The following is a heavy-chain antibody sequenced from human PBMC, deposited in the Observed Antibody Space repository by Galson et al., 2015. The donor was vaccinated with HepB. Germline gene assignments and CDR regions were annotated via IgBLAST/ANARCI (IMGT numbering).Heavy chain of an antibody. CDR1: GFTFSSYS. V-gene: IGHV3-21*01. CDR2: ISSSSSYI. CDR3: ARELPKYSSSWYADAFDI. D-gene: IGHD6-13*01. J-gene: IGHJ3*02. Sequence: SLRLSCAASGFTFSSYSMNWVRQAPGKGLEWVSSISSSSSYIYYADSVKGRFTISRDNAKNSLYLQMNSLRAEDTAVYYCARELPKYSSSWYADAFDIWGQGTVVTVSS.